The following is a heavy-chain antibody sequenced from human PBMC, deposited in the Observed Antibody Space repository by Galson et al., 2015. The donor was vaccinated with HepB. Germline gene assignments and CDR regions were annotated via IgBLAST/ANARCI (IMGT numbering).Heavy chain of an antibody. CDR2: ISRTSWSI. D-gene: IGHD3-3*01. CDR1: GFALSTYS. Sequence: SLRLSCAASGFALSTYSMNWVRQAPGKGLEWVSSISRTSWSIYYAASVKGRFTISRDNAKNSLYLQMNSLRVEDTAVYYCTGDEKMRAFGVADRWGQGTLVTVSS. CDR3: TGDEKMRAFGVADR. V-gene: IGHV3-21*01. J-gene: IGHJ5*02.